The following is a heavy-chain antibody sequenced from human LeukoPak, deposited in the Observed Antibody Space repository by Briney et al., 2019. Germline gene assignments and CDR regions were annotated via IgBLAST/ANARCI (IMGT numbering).Heavy chain of an antibody. CDR1: GGSFSGYY. V-gene: IGHV4-34*01. J-gene: IGHJ4*02. D-gene: IGHD6-19*01. CDR2: INHSGST. CDR3: ARGHGLSGWVDY. Sequence: SQTLSLTCAVYGGSFSGYYWSWIRQPPGKGLEWIGEINHSGSTNYNPSLKSRVTISVDTSKNQFSLKLSSVTAADTAVYYCARGHGLSGWVDYWGQGTLVTVSS.